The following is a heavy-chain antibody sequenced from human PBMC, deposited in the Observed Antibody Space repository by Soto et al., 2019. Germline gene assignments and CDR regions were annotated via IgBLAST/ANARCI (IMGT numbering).Heavy chain of an antibody. Sequence: QVQLVQSGAEVKKPGASVKVSCKASGYTFTSYDINWVRQATGQGLEWMGWMNPNSGNTGYAQKFQGRVTMTRNTSISTSYMELSSLRSEDTAVYYWAREHSSSWRFDYWGQGTLVTVSS. D-gene: IGHD6-13*01. V-gene: IGHV1-8*01. CDR3: AREHSSSWRFDY. CDR1: GYTFTSYD. J-gene: IGHJ4*02. CDR2: MNPNSGNT.